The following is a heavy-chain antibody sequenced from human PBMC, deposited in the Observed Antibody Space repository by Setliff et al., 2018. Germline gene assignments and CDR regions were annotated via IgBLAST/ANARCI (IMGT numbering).Heavy chain of an antibody. J-gene: IGHJ5*02. CDR2: INQDGSQK. V-gene: IGHV3-7*03. D-gene: IGHD6-13*01. Sequence: PGGSLRLSCAASGFTFENAWMNWVRQAPGKGLEWVANINQDGSQKYYVDSVKGRFTISRDNAKNSLYLQVNSLRVEDTALYYCSTRTVAARSLDTWGQGTLVTVSS. CDR1: GFTFENAW. CDR3: STRTVAARSLDT.